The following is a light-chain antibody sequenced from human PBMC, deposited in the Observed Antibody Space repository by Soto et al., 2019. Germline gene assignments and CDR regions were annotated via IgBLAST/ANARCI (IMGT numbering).Light chain of an antibody. J-gene: IGKJ4*01. CDR3: QQLNSAPFT. Sequence: EIVMTQSPATLSVSPGERVSLSCRASQSIYDKLAWYQQKPGQTPRLLIYDASTRATGISGSFSGSGSGTEFTLTISSLQSEDFATYYCQQLNSAPFTFGGGTKVDIK. CDR2: DAS. V-gene: IGKV3-15*01. CDR1: QSIYDK.